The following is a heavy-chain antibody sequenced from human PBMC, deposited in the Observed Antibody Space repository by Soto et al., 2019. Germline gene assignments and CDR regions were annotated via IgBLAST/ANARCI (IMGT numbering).Heavy chain of an antibody. CDR2: IIPIFGTA. D-gene: IGHD3-16*01. CDR3: ARGGKALGFYYGMDV. Sequence: QVQLVQSGAEVKKPGSSVKVSCKASGGTFSNYAISWVRQAPGQGLEWMGGIIPIFGTANYAQKFQGRVTITADESTTTAYMELSSLKSEDTAVYYCARGGKALGFYYGMDVWGQGTTVTVSS. J-gene: IGHJ6*02. V-gene: IGHV1-69*01. CDR1: GGTFSNYA.